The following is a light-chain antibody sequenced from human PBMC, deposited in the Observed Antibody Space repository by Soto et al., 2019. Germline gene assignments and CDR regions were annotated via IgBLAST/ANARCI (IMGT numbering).Light chain of an antibody. CDR3: LQDYNYPWT. CDR1: QGIRND. V-gene: IGKV1-6*01. Sequence: AVKMTQSPASLSASVGDRVTITCRASQGIRNDLGWYQQKPGKAPKLLIYAASSLQSGVPSRFSGSGSGTDFTLTISSLQPEDFATYYCLQDYNYPWTFGQGTKADI. J-gene: IGKJ1*01. CDR2: AAS.